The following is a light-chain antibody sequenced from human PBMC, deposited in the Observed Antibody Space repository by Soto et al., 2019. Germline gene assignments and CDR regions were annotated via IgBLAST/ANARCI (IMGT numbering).Light chain of an antibody. J-gene: IGKJ1*01. CDR3: QQSYSSPPT. CDR2: AAS. V-gene: IGKV1-39*01. CDR1: QSISSY. Sequence: IHMTQSPSSLSASVGNRVTIICRASQSISSYLNWYQQKQGKAPKLLIYAASSLQSGVPSRFSGSRSGPDFNLTISSLQTEDFATYDCQQSYSSPPTFGQGTKVDIK.